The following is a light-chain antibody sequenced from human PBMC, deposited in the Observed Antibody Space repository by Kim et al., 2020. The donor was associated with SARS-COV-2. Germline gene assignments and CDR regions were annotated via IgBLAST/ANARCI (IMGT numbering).Light chain of an antibody. CDR2: KVS. Sequence: ASISCRSSKSLVYSDGNTYLNWLQQRPGQSPRRLIYKVSNRDSGVPDRFSGSGSGTDFTLKISRVEAEDVGVYYCMQGTHWPPWTFGQGTKVDIK. V-gene: IGKV2-30*01. J-gene: IGKJ1*01. CDR1: KSLVYSDGNTY. CDR3: MQGTHWPPWT.